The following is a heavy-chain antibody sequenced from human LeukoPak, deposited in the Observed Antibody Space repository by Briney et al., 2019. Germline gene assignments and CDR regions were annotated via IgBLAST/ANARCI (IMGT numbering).Heavy chain of an antibody. Sequence: ASVKVSCKASGYTFTSYGISWVRQAPGQGLEWMGWISACNGNTNYAQKLQGRVTMTTDTSTSTAYMELRSLRSDDTAVYYCARAIGYCSGGSCYPRYWGQGTLVTVSS. CDR2: ISACNGNT. J-gene: IGHJ4*02. CDR3: ARAIGYCSGGSCYPRY. D-gene: IGHD2-15*01. CDR1: GYTFTSYG. V-gene: IGHV1-18*01.